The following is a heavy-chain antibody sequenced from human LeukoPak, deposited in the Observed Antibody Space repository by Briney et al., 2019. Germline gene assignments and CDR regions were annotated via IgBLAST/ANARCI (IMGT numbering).Heavy chain of an antibody. CDR1: GFTFSSYA. D-gene: IGHD3-16*01. CDR3: ASSPGYDYVWGSYRTDY. J-gene: IGHJ4*02. V-gene: IGHV3-30*04. CDR2: ISYDGSNK. Sequence: GGSLRLSCAASGFTFSSYAMHWVRQAPGKGLEWVAVISYDGSNKYYADSVKGRFTISRDNSKNTLYLQMNSLRAEDTAVYYCASSPGYDYVWGSYRTDYWGQGTLVTVSS.